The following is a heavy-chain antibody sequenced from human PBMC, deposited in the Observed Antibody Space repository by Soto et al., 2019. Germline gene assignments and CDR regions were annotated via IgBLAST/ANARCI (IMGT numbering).Heavy chain of an antibody. CDR2: IYYSGST. V-gene: IGHV4-30-4*01. Sequence: PSETLSLTCTVSGGSTSSGDYYWSWIRQPPGKGLEWIGYIYYSGSTYYNPSLKSRVTISVDTSKNQFSLKLSSVTAADTAVYYCARATGYLGYYGMDVWGQGTTVTVSS. J-gene: IGHJ6*02. D-gene: IGHD3-9*01. CDR3: ARATGYLGYYGMDV. CDR1: GGSTSSGDYY.